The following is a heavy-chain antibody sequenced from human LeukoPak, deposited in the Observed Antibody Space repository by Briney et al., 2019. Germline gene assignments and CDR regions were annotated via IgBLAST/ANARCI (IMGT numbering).Heavy chain of an antibody. J-gene: IGHJ4*02. CDR3: AKEGRVVGALDY. CDR1: GFSFTNAW. D-gene: IGHD1-26*01. V-gene: IGHV3-9*01. Sequence: TGGSLRLSCAASGFSFTNAWMSWVRQAPGKGLEWVSGISWNSGSIGYADSVKGRFTISRDNAKNSLYLQMNSLRAEDTALYYCAKEGRVVGALDYWGQGTLVTVSS. CDR2: ISWNSGSI.